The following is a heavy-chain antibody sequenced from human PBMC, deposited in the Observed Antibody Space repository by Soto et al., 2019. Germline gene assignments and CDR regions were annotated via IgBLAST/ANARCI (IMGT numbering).Heavy chain of an antibody. Sequence: QVQLVQSGAEVKKPGSSVKVSCKASGGTFSSYAISWVRQAPGQGLEWMGGIIPIFGTANYAQKFQGRVTITADESTSTAYMELSRLRSEDTAVYYCARQLTLGGYNPTYYYYYGMDVWGQGTTVTVSS. V-gene: IGHV1-69*01. D-gene: IGHD5-12*01. CDR1: GGTFSSYA. CDR2: IIPIFGTA. J-gene: IGHJ6*02. CDR3: ARQLTLGGYNPTYYYYYGMDV.